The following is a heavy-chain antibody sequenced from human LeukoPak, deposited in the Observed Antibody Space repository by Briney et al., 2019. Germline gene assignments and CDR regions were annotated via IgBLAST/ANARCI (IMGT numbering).Heavy chain of an antibody. Sequence: TLSLTCTVSGGSISSGGYYWSWIRQPPGKGLEWIGYIYHSGSTYYNPSLKSRVTISVDTSKNQFSLKLSSVTAADTAVYYCARDRRDSSGWSGTDAFDIWGQGTMVTVSS. V-gene: IGHV4-30-2*05. D-gene: IGHD6-19*01. CDR3: ARDRRDSSGWSGTDAFDI. J-gene: IGHJ3*02. CDR2: IYHSGST. CDR1: GGSISSGGYY.